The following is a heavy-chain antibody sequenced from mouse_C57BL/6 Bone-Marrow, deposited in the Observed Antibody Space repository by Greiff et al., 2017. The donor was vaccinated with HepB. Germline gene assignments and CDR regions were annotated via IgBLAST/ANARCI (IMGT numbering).Heavy chain of an antibody. D-gene: IGHD5-1-1*01. J-gene: IGHJ2*01. Sequence: EVHLVESGEGLVKPGGSLKLSCAASGFTFSSYAMSWVRQTPEKRLEWVAYISSGGDYIYYADTVKGRFTISRDNARNTLYLQMSSLKSEDTAMYYCTREDTPYYFDYWGQGTTLTVSS. CDR1: GFTFSSYA. CDR3: TREDTPYYFDY. V-gene: IGHV5-9-1*02. CDR2: ISSGGDYI.